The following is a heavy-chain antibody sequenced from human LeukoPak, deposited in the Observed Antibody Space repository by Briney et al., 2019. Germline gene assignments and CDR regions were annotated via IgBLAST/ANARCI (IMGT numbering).Heavy chain of an antibody. J-gene: IGHJ3*02. D-gene: IGHD7-27*01. Sequence: SGPTLVKPTQTLTLTCTFSGFSLSTSGVGVGWIRQPPGKALEWLPLIYWNDDKRYSPSLKSRLTITKDTSKNQVVLTMTNMDPVDTATYYCAHRRPEGNWGYAFDIWGQGTMVTVSS. CDR2: IYWNDDK. V-gene: IGHV2-5*01. CDR1: GFSLSTSGVG. CDR3: AHRRPEGNWGYAFDI.